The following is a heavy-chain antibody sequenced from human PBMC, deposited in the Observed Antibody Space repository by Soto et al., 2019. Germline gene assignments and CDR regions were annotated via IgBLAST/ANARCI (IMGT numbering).Heavy chain of an antibody. Sequence: EVQLVGSGGGLVQPGGSLRLSCAASGFTFSSYWMHWVRQAPGKGLMWVSRINRDGSTTSYADSVKGRFTISRDNAKNTLYLQMNSLRAEDTAVYYCARDEDSSGWYYFDYWGQGTLVTVSS. CDR1: GFTFSSYW. V-gene: IGHV3-74*01. D-gene: IGHD6-19*01. CDR2: INRDGSTT. J-gene: IGHJ4*02. CDR3: ARDEDSSGWYYFDY.